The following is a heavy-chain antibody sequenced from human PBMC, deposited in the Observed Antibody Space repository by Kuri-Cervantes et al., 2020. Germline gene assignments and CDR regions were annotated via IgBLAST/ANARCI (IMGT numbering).Heavy chain of an antibody. CDR2: IYHSGST. V-gene: IGHV4-38-2*01. D-gene: IGHD5-12*01. CDR3: ARQEDIVATVWFDP. CDR1: GYSISSGYY. J-gene: IGHJ5*02. Sequence: SETVSLTCAVCGYSISSGYYWGWIRQPPGKGLEWIGSIYHSGSTYYNPSLKSRVTISVDTSKNQFSLKLSSVTAADTAVNYCARQEDIVATVWFDPWGRGTLVTDSS.